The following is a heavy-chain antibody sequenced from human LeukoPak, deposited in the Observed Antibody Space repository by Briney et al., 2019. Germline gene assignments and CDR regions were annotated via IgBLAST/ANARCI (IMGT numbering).Heavy chain of an antibody. Sequence: GGSLRLSCAASGFTFSSYGMHWVRQAPGKGLEWVAVISYDGSNKYYADSVKGRFTISRDNSKNTLYLQMNSLKTEDTAVYYCTTLSMYRTSPRDYWGQGTLVTVSS. J-gene: IGHJ4*02. D-gene: IGHD2/OR15-2a*01. CDR1: GFTFSSYG. CDR3: TTLSMYRTSPRDY. V-gene: IGHV3-30*03. CDR2: ISYDGSNK.